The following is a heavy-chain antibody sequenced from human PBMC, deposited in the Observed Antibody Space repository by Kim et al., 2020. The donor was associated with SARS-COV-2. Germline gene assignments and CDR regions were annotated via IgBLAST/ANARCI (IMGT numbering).Heavy chain of an antibody. D-gene: IGHD5-12*01. J-gene: IGHJ4*02. Sequence: GGSLRLSCAASGFTFRSYGMHWVRQAPGKGLEWVAVISYDGSNKYYADSVKGRFTISRDNSKNTLYLQMTSMRVEYTAVYYCSPYSVGPYWGPGTVVTV. CDR1: GFTFRSYG. V-gene: IGHV3-30*03. CDR2: ISYDGSNK. CDR3: SPYSVGPY.